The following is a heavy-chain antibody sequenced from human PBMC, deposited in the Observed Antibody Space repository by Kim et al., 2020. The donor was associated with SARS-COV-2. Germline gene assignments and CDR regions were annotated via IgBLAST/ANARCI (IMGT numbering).Heavy chain of an antibody. CDR2: IWYDGSNK. CDR3: ARGHSSSSLDP. V-gene: IGHV3-33*01. Sequence: GGSLRLSCAASGFTFSSYGMHWVRQAPGKGLEWVAVIWYDGSNKYYADSVKGRFTISRDNSKNTLYLQMNSLRAEDTAVYYCARGHSSSSLDPWGQGTLVTVSS. CDR1: GFTFSSYG. D-gene: IGHD6-6*01. J-gene: IGHJ5*02.